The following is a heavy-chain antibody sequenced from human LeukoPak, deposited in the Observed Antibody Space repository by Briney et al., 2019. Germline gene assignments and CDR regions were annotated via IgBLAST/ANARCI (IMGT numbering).Heavy chain of an antibody. CDR3: AKDGRTIFGSMDV. V-gene: IGHV3-30*18. CDR1: GFTVDSNY. J-gene: IGHJ6*02. D-gene: IGHD3-3*01. Sequence: GGSLRLSCAASGFTVDSNYLSWVRQAPGKGLEWVAVISYDGSNKYYADSVKGRFTISRDNSKNTLYLQMNSLRAEDTAVYYCAKDGRTIFGSMDVWGQGTTVTVSS. CDR2: ISYDGSNK.